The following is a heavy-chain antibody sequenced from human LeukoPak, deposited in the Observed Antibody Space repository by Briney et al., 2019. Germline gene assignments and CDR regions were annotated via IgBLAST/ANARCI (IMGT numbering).Heavy chain of an antibody. V-gene: IGHV3-11*01. CDR1: GFTFSDYY. Sequence: GGSLRLSCAASGFTFSDYYMSWIRQAPGKGLEWVSYISSGGSTIHYADSVKGRFTISRDNAKNSLYLQMNSLRAEDTAVYYCARGDYDILTARRDDAFDIWGQGTMVTVSS. D-gene: IGHD3-9*01. J-gene: IGHJ3*02. CDR2: ISSGGSTI. CDR3: ARGDYDILTARRDDAFDI.